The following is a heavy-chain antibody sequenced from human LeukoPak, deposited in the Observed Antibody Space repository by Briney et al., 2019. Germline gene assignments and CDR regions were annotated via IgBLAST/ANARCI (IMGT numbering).Heavy chain of an antibody. D-gene: IGHD6-13*01. J-gene: IGHJ5*02. V-gene: IGHV3-21*01. CDR3: ARRRRVGRQLNWFDP. Sequence: GGSLRLSCAASGFTFSSYSMNWVRQAPGKGLEWVSSISSSSSYIYYADSVKGRFTISRDNAKNSLYLQMNSLRAEDTAVYYCARRRRVGRQLNWFDPWGQGTLVTVSS. CDR1: GFTFSSYS. CDR2: ISSSSSYI.